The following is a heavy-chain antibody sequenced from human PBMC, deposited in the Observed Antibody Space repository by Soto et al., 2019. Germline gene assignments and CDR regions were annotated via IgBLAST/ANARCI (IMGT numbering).Heavy chain of an antibody. CDR1: GFTFSSYA. CDR3: ARDLEYSSGWTAEYFQH. Sequence: QVQLVESGGGVVQPGRSLRLSCAASGFTFSSYAMHWVRQAPGKGLEWVAVISYDGSNKYYADSVKGRFTISRDNSKNTLYLQMNSLRAEDTAVYYCARDLEYSSGWTAEYFQHWGQGTLVTVSS. J-gene: IGHJ1*01. CDR2: ISYDGSNK. V-gene: IGHV3-30-3*01. D-gene: IGHD6-19*01.